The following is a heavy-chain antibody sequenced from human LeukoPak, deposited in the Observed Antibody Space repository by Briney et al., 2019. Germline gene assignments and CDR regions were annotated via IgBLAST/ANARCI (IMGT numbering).Heavy chain of an antibody. CDR1: GGSISSYY. CDR2: IYTSGST. V-gene: IGHV4-4*07. J-gene: IGHJ6*03. Sequence: SETLSLTCTVSGGSISSYYWSWIRQPAGKGQEWIGRIYTSGSTNYNSSLKSRVTISVDKSKNQLSLKLSSVTAADTAVYYCAREPPSGTFYYYYYVDVWGKGTTVTVSS. CDR3: AREPPSGTFYYYYYVDV. D-gene: IGHD1-26*01.